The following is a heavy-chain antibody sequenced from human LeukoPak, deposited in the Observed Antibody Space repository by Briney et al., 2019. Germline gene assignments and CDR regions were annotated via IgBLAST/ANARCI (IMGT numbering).Heavy chain of an antibody. Sequence: GGSLRLSCAASRFTFSNYAMHWVRQAPGKGLEWVAVISYHGSNKYYADSVKGRFTISRDNSKNTLYLQMNSLRAEDTAVYYCAKSPSSYDYVWGSYRPYNWFDPWGQGTLVTVSS. CDR1: RFTFSNYA. CDR2: ISYHGSNK. V-gene: IGHV3-30*04. CDR3: AKSPSSYDYVWGSYRPYNWFDP. J-gene: IGHJ5*02. D-gene: IGHD3-16*02.